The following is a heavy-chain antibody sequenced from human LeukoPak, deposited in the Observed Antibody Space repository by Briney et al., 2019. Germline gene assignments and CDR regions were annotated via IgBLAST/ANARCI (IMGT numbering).Heavy chain of an antibody. CDR1: GYTFTSYN. Sequence: ASVKVSCKASGYTFTSYNINWVRQATGQGLEWMGWMNPDTGNTGYAQKFQGRVTMTRNTSISTAYMKLSSLRSEDTAVYYCARGNYYDSSGFDYWGQGTLVTVSS. D-gene: IGHD3-22*01. CDR3: ARGNYYDSSGFDY. V-gene: IGHV1-8*01. CDR2: MNPDTGNT. J-gene: IGHJ4*02.